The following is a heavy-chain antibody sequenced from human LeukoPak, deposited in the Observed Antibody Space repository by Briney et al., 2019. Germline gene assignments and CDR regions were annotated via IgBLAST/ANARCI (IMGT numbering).Heavy chain of an antibody. D-gene: IGHD3-10*01. CDR3: AKRYPGSGSYAGMGS. CDR2: IGAGGTFT. J-gene: IGHJ5*02. Sequence: PGGSLRLSCTASGFTFSSYAMNWVRQAPGKGLEWVSGIGAGGTFTYYADSVKGRFTISRDNSKNTLFLQMNSLRAEDTAVYYCAKRYPGSGSYAGMGSWGQGTWSPSPQ. CDR1: GFTFSSYA. V-gene: IGHV3-23*01.